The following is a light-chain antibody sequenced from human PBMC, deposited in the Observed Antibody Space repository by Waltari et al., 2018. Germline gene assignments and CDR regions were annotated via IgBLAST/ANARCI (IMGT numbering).Light chain of an antibody. CDR3: QQYNNWLT. V-gene: IGKV3-15*01. J-gene: IGKJ1*01. CDR2: GAS. CDR1: QSVSSN. Sequence: EIVMMQSPATLSVSPGERATPSCRASQSVSSNLAWYQQKPGQAPRLLIYGASTRATGIPARFSGSGSGTEFTLTISSLQSEDFAVYYCQQYNNWLTFGQGTKVEIK.